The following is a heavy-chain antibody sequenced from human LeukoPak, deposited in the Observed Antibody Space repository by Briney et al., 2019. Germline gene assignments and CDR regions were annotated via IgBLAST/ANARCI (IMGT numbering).Heavy chain of an antibody. J-gene: IGHJ6*03. Sequence: NPSETLSLTCAVYGGSFSGYYWSWVRQPPGKGQEWVGEINHSGSTNYNPSLKSRVTISVDTSNNQFSLQLSSVTAVHTAVYYCARGAPQLALSPTIFHRGYYYYYMDVWGKGTTVTVSS. D-gene: IGHD6-6*01. V-gene: IGHV4-34*01. CDR2: INHSGST. CDR3: ARGAPQLALSPTIFHRGYYYYYMDV. CDR1: GGSFSGYY.